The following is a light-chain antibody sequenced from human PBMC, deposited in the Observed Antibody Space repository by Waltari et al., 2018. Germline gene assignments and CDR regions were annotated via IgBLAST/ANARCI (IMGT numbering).Light chain of an antibody. CDR1: ESVSSN. V-gene: IGKV3-15*01. CDR2: GAS. J-gene: IGKJ1*01. Sequence: EIVMTQSPATLSVSPGERATLSCRASESVSSNLAWYQHKPGQAPRPLIYGASTRATGIPARFSGSGSGTEFTLTISSLQSADFAVYYCHQYNNWPKTFGQGTKVEVK. CDR3: HQYNNWPKT.